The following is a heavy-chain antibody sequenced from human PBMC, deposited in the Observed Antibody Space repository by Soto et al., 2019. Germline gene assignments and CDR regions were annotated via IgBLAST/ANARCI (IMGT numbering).Heavy chain of an antibody. CDR3: ARGSGSYYNAGVDY. J-gene: IGHJ4*02. CDR1: GGTFSSYA. V-gene: IGHV1-69*01. D-gene: IGHD3-10*01. Sequence: QVQLVQSGAEVKKPGSSVKVSCKASGGTFSSYAISWVRQAPGQGLEWMGGIIPIFGTANYAQKFQGRVTITADESTSTAYMQLSSLRSEDTAVYYCARGSGSYYNAGVDYWGQGTLVTVSS. CDR2: IIPIFGTA.